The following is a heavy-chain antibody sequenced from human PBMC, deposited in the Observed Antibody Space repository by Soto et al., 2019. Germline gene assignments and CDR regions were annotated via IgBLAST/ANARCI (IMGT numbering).Heavy chain of an antibody. D-gene: IGHD6-13*01. CDR3: AHRGGAAVGLYYFDY. CDR1: GFSLSTTGVG. J-gene: IGHJ4*02. CDR2: IYWHDDK. Sequence: SGPTLVNPTQTLTLTYSFSGFSLSTTGVGVSWIRQPPGKALEWLALIYWHDDKRYSPSLKSRLTITKDTSKNQVVLTMTNMDPVDTATYYCAHRGGAAVGLYYFDYWGQGALVTVSS. V-gene: IGHV2-5*01.